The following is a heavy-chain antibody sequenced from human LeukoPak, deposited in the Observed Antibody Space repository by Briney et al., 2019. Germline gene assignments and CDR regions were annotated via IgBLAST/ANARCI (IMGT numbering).Heavy chain of an antibody. Sequence: SGPTLVKPTQTLTPTCSFSGFSLSTSGVGVGWIRQPPGKALEWLALIYWDDDNRYSPSLKSRLTITKDTSKNQVVLTMTNMDPVDTATYYCATTSPLFYFDYWGQGTLVTVSS. J-gene: IGHJ4*02. D-gene: IGHD1-1*01. CDR1: GFSLSTSGVG. V-gene: IGHV2-5*02. CDR2: IYWDDDN. CDR3: ATTSPLFYFDY.